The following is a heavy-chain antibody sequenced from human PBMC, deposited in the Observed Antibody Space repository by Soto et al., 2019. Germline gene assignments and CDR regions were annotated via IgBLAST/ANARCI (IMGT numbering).Heavy chain of an antibody. D-gene: IGHD3-3*01. CDR3: ARGHRELRFLEWLLFGYFDY. CDR2: IYYSGST. Sequence: SETLSLTCTVSGGSISSGGYYWSWIRQHPGKGQEWIGYIYYSGSTYYNPSLKSRVTISVDTSKNQFSLKLSSVTAADTAVYYCARGHRELRFLEWLLFGYFDYWGQGTLVTVSS. V-gene: IGHV4-31*03. CDR1: GGSISSGGYY. J-gene: IGHJ4*02.